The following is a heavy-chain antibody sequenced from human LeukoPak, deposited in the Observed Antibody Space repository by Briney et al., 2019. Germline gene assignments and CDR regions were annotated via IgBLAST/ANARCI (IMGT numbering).Heavy chain of an antibody. V-gene: IGHV3-7*01. CDR2: IKQDGSEK. CDR1: GFTFSSYW. Sequence: GRSLRLSCAASGFTFSSYWMSWVRQAPGKGLEWVANIKQDGSEKYYVDSVKGRFTISRDNAKNSLYLQMNSLRAEDTAVYYCARARRGWYDDYWGQGTLVTVSS. J-gene: IGHJ4*02. D-gene: IGHD6-19*01. CDR3: ARARRGWYDDY.